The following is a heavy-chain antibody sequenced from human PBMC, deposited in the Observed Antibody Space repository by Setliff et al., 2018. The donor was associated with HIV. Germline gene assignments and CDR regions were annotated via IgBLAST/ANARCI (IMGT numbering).Heavy chain of an antibody. Sequence: SETLSLTCTVSGYSMTSDYQWGWIRQPPGKGLEWIGSIYHSGTTYYNPSLKSRVTISVDTSKNQFSLKLSSVTAADTAVYYCARPLSTSYNFWGDAFAIWGQGTLVTVSS. D-gene: IGHD3-3*01. CDR3: ARPLSTSYNFWGDAFAI. CDR1: GYSMTSDYQ. V-gene: IGHV4-38-2*02. J-gene: IGHJ3*02. CDR2: IYHSGTT.